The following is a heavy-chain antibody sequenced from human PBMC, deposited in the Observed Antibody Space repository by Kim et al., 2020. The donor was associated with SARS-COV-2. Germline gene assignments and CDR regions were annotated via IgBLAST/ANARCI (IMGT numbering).Heavy chain of an antibody. Sequence: STSYAQKFQGRVTMTRDTSTSTVYMELSSLRSEDTAVYYCARDLAGGMDVWGQGTTVTVSS. J-gene: IGHJ6*02. CDR2: ST. V-gene: IGHV1-46*01. CDR3: ARDLAGGMDV.